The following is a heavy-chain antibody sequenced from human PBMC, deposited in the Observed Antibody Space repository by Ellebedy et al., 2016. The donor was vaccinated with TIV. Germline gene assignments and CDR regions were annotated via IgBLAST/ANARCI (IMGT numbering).Heavy chain of an antibody. D-gene: IGHD2-2*03. CDR2: IGFTESTI. V-gene: IGHV3-11*04. Sequence: GGSLRLXCAASGFTFSAYYMTWIRQSPGKGLEWISYIGFTESTIYYADSVKGRFTISRDSSKNTLYLQMNSLRAEDTGVYYCARRSSGYCVGVKCTTDFDYWGQGSLVTVSS. CDR1: GFTFSAYY. J-gene: IGHJ4*02. CDR3: ARRSSGYCVGVKCTTDFDY.